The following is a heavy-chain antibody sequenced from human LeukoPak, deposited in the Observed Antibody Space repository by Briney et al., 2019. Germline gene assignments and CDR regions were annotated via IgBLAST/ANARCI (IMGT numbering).Heavy chain of an antibody. Sequence: PGGSLRLSCAASGFTFSNYPMHWVRQAPGKGLEWVAVISTDGSDKHYADSVKGRFTISRDNSRNTLYLQMDSLRAEDTAVYYCARVSRVAYTSSWYLDYWGQGTLVTVSS. CDR1: GFTFSNYP. V-gene: IGHV3-30-3*01. CDR3: ARVSRVAYTSSWYLDY. CDR2: ISTDGSDK. D-gene: IGHD6-13*01. J-gene: IGHJ4*02.